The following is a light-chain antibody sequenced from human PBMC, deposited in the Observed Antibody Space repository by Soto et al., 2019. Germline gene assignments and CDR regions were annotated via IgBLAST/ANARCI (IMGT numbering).Light chain of an antibody. CDR1: SSDVGTYNY. J-gene: IGLJ1*01. CDR2: EVS. V-gene: IGLV2-14*01. Sequence: QSALTQPASMSGSPGQSITISCTGTSSDVGTYNYVSWYQQHPGKAPKLMIYEVSNRPSGISNRFSGYKSGNTASLTISGLQAEDEADYYCSSYTTSITYVFGTGTKLTVL. CDR3: SSYTTSITYV.